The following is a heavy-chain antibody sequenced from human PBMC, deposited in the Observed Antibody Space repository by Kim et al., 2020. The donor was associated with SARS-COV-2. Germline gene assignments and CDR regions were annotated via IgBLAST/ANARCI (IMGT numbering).Heavy chain of an antibody. J-gene: IGHJ4*02. V-gene: IGHV4-39*01. CDR1: GGSISSSSYY. D-gene: IGHD3-22*01. CDR3: ARLESITMIVVVIGY. Sequence: SETLSLTCTVSGGSISSSSYYWGWIRQPPGKGLEWIGSIYYSGSTYYNPSLKSRVTISVDTSKNQFSLKLSSVTAADTAVYYCARLESITMIVVVIGYWGQGTLVTVSS. CDR2: IYYSGST.